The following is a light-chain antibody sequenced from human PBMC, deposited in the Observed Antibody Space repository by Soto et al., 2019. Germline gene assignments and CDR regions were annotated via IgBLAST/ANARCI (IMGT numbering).Light chain of an antibody. J-gene: IGLJ2*01. CDR3: QTWGTGRV. CDR2: LNSDGSH. V-gene: IGLV4-69*01. Sequence: QSVLTQSPSASASLGASVKLTCTLSSGHSSHAIAWHQQQPEKGPRYLMKLNSDGSHSKGDGIPDRFSGSSSGAERYLTISSLQSEDEADYYCQTWGTGRVFGGGTKLTVL. CDR1: SGHSSHA.